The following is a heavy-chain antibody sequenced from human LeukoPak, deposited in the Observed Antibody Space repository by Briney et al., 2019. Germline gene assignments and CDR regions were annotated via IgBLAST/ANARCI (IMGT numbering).Heavy chain of an antibody. J-gene: IGHJ2*01. V-gene: IGHV3-48*01. Sequence: PGGSLRLSCSASGFTFSSYSMNWLRQAPGKGLEWVSYISSSSSTIYYADSVKGRFTISRDNAKNSLYLQMNSLRAEDTALYYCARDSSRLGLCRERPRDTVSSGSASAQTEFD. CDR1: GFTFSSYS. CDR2: ISSSSSTI. D-gene: IGHD6-19*01. CDR3: ARDSSRLGLCRERPRDTVSSGSASAQTEFD.